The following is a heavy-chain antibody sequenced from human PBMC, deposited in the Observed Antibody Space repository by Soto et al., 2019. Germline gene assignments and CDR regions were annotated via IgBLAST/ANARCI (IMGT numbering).Heavy chain of an antibody. CDR1: GGSISSGGYY. CDR2: IYYSGST. Sequence: LSLTCTVSGGSISSGGYYWSWIRQHPGKGLEWIGYIYYSGSTYYNPSLKSRVTISVDTSKNQFSLKLSSVTAADTAVYYCARASIVRSITMIVQDAFDIWGQGTMVTVSS. V-gene: IGHV4-31*03. CDR3: ARASIVRSITMIVQDAFDI. D-gene: IGHD3-22*01. J-gene: IGHJ3*02.